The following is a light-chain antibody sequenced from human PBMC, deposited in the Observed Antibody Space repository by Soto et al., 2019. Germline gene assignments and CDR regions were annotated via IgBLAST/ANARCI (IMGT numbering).Light chain of an antibody. Sequence: DIVMTQSPLSLPVTPGEPASISCRSSQSLLHSNGYNYLDWYLQKPGQSPQLLIYLGSNQASGVPDRFSGSGSGTDFTLIISRVEAEDVGVYYCMQALQTPRTFGQGTKLEIK. CDR3: MQALQTPRT. CDR1: QSLLHSNGYNY. V-gene: IGKV2-28*01. J-gene: IGKJ2*01. CDR2: LGS.